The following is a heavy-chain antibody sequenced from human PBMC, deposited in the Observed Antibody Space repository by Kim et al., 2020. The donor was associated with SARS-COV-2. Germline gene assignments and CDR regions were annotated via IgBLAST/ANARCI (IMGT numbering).Heavy chain of an antibody. J-gene: IGHJ6*02. CDR3: STEQGSTSRYYYGMEA. V-gene: IGHV3-15*01. D-gene: IGHD2-2*01. CDR2: IKTKAEGGTL. Sequence: GGSLRLSCAASGFTFTNAWMTWVRQAPGKGLEWVGRIKTKAEGGTLDYGAAVKGRFTISRDDSKDTLYLQMNSLETEDTGVYYCSTEQGSTSRYYYGMEAWGQGTPVTVSS. CDR1: GFTFTNAW.